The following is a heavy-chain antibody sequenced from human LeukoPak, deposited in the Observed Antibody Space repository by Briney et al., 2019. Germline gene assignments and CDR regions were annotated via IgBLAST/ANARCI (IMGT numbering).Heavy chain of an antibody. D-gene: IGHD5-18*01. V-gene: IGHV4-34*12. CDR3: VRVDGSGYSPY. J-gene: IGHJ4*02. CDR1: GESLNYYY. Sequence: SETLSLTCAVYGESLNYYYWSWIRQSPEKGLEWIGEVFDGKTTNYNPSLKSRVTISAVTSKNQFSLKVNSVTATDTALYFCVRVDGSGYSPYWGQGTLVTVSS. CDR2: VFDGKTT.